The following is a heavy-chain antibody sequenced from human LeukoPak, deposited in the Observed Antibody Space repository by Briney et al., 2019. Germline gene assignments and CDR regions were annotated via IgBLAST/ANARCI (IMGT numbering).Heavy chain of an antibody. D-gene: IGHD3-9*01. J-gene: IGHJ4*02. CDR1: GGSISGSTYY. CDR2: IYSSGST. CDR3: ARQYYDILTGYSYYFDY. Sequence: SETLSLTCTVSGGSISGSTYYWGWIRQPPGKGLEWIGSIYSSGSTYYNPSLRSRVTISVGTSKNQFSLRLSSVTAADTAVYYCARQYYDILTGYSYYFDYWGQGTLVTVSS. V-gene: IGHV4-39*01.